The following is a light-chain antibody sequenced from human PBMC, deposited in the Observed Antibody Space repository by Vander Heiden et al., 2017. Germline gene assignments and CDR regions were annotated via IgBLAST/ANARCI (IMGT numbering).Light chain of an antibody. Sequence: HSALTHPPSPSGSPEQSVTISCTGTSSDVGRSYYVSWYQKYPGKAPKLIIFEVSKRHSGVPDRSSGSKSGNTASLTVSGLQAEDEADYHCSSYAGSNIVVFGGGTKLTVL. CDR3: SSYAGSNIVV. CDR1: SSDVGRSYY. CDR2: EVS. V-gene: IGLV2-8*01. J-gene: IGLJ2*01.